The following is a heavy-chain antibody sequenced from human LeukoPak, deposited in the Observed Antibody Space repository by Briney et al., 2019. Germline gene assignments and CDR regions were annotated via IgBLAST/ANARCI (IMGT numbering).Heavy chain of an antibody. V-gene: IGHV3-23*01. D-gene: IGHD6-13*01. CDR2: ISESGVIT. Sequence: GGSLRLSCSASGFSFRSYAMHWVRQAPGKGLEWISIISESGVITYYADSVKGRFNISRDNSKNTLYLQMNSLRAEDTAVYYCAKVGRDVAAAGPYYFDYWGQGTLVTVSS. CDR3: AKVGRDVAAAGPYYFDY. CDR1: GFSFRSYA. J-gene: IGHJ4*02.